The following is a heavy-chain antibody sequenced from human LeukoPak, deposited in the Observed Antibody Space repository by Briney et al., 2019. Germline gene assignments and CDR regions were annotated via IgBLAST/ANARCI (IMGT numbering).Heavy chain of an antibody. V-gene: IGHV4-39*01. Sequence: KTSETLSLTCTVSGDSISSGVYYWGWIRQPPGKGLEWIGSFYYSGSIYYNPSLKSRVTISVDTSGNQFSLKLSSVSAADTAVYYCARRRDGYNLYYFDYWGQGILVTVSS. CDR1: GDSISSGVYY. D-gene: IGHD5-24*01. CDR3: ARRRDGYNLYYFDY. J-gene: IGHJ4*02. CDR2: FYYSGSI.